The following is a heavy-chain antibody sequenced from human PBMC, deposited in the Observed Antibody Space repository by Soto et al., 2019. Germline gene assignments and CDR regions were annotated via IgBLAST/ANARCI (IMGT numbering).Heavy chain of an antibody. CDR1: GGSISSSSYY. J-gene: IGHJ5*02. Sequence: SETLSLTCTVSGGSISSSSYYWGWIRQPPGKGLEWIGSIYYSGSTYYNPSLKSRVTISVDTSKNQFSLKLSSVTAADTAVYYCARHHEIRFLEWLFWFDPWGQGTLVTVSS. CDR3: ARHHEIRFLEWLFWFDP. V-gene: IGHV4-39*01. D-gene: IGHD3-3*01. CDR2: IYYSGST.